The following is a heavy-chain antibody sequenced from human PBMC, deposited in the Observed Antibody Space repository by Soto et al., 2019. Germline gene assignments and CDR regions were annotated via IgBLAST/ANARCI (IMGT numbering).Heavy chain of an antibody. CDR1: SGSISSSNW. CDR2: IYHSGST. J-gene: IGHJ5*02. Sequence: QVQLQESGPGLVKPSGTLSLTCAVSSGSISSSNWWSWVRQPPGKGLEWIGEIYHSGSTNYNPSLKNRVTISVDKSKKQFSLKLSSVTAADTAVYYCATVGLGYCSGGSCYSSAWFDPWGQGTLVTVSS. D-gene: IGHD2-15*01. CDR3: ATVGLGYCSGGSCYSSAWFDP. V-gene: IGHV4-4*02.